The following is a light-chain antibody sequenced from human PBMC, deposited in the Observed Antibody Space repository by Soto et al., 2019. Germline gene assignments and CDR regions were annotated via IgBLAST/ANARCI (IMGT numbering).Light chain of an antibody. V-gene: IGKV1-12*01. J-gene: IGKJ4*01. Sequence: DIQMTQSPSSVSASVGDRVTITCRASQGISNWLAWYQQQQGKAPQLLIYGASSLQSGVPSRFSGGGSGTHFTLIISSLQPEDFATYYCQQTNTFLPLTFGGGTKVEI. CDR1: QGISNW. CDR3: QQTNTFLPLT. CDR2: GAS.